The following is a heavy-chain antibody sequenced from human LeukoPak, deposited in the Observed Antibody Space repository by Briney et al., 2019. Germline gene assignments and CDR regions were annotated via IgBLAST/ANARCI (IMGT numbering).Heavy chain of an antibody. CDR2: ISHSGSTV. D-gene: IGHD3-10*01. CDR3: ATYGSGSGTFVDS. Sequence: GGSLRLSCAASGFTFSDYYMSWIRQAPGKGLELLSYISHSGSTVYYADSVKGRFTISRDNAKNSLYLQMNSLRAEDTALYYCATYGSGSGTFVDSWGQGTLVTVSS. V-gene: IGHV3-11*04. CDR1: GFTFSDYY. J-gene: IGHJ5*01.